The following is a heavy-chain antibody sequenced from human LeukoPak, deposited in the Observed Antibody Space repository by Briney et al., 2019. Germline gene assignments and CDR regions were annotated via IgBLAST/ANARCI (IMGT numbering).Heavy chain of an antibody. CDR1: GFTFSSYE. J-gene: IGHJ4*02. CDR2: ISSSGSTT. D-gene: IGHD1-14*01. Sequence: GGSLRLSCAASGFTFSSYEVSWVRQAPGKGLEWVSYISSSGSTTYSADSVKGRFTISRDNAKNSLYLQMNSLRAEDTAVYYCARGTDFDYWGQGTLVTVSS. V-gene: IGHV3-48*03. CDR3: ARGTDFDY.